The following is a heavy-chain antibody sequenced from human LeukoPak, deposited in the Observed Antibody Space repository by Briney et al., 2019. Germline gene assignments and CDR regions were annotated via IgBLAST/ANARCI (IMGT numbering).Heavy chain of an antibody. CDR3: ARRYGSGSYYYYYGMDV. CDR1: GGSISSYY. V-gene: IGHV4-59*08. CDR2: IYYSGSA. Sequence: SETLSLTCTVSGGSISSYYWSWIRQPPGKGLEWIGYIYYSGSANYHPSLKSRVTISVDTSKNQFSLKLSSVTAADTAVYYCARRYGSGSYYYYYGMDVWGQGTTVTVSS. D-gene: IGHD3-10*01. J-gene: IGHJ6*02.